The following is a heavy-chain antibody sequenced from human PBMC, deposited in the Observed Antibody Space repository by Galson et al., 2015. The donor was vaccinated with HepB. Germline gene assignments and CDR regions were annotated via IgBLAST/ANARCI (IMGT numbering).Heavy chain of an antibody. V-gene: IGHV1-8*01. CDR1: GYSFTSSD. CDR3: ARGQLGSFDY. J-gene: IGHJ4*02. D-gene: IGHD7-27*01. CDR2: MNPNSGNR. Sequence: SVKVSCKASGYSFTSSDINWVRQASGQGLEWMGWMNPNSGNRGYAQKFQVRVTMTRNTSISTAYMELSSLRSEDTAVYYCARGQLGSFDYWGQGTLVTVSS.